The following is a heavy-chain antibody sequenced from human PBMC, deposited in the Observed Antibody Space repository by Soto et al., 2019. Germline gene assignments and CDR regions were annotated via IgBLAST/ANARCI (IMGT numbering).Heavy chain of an antibody. V-gene: IGHV3-23*01. D-gene: IGHD2-2*01. CDR3: AAPRAPVPHSCCFGP. Sequence: GGSLRLSCAASGFAFSNFAMSWVRQAQGKGLEWVSALGSGSRGTHYAESVEDRFTISRDDSKNTLYLQLNSLTAADTAVYFCAAPRAPVPHSCCFGPRGQGPPFTVCS. CDR2: LGSGSRGT. CDR1: GFAFSNFA. J-gene: IGHJ5*02.